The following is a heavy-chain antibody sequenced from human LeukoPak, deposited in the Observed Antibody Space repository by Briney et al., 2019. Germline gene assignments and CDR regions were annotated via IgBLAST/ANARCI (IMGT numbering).Heavy chain of an antibody. CDR1: GGSFSGYY. Sequence: SETLSLTCAVYGGSFSGYYWSWIRQPPGKGLVWIGEINHSGSTNYNPSLKSRVTISVDTSKNQFSLKLSSVTAADTAVYYCARRGRWLQSSYYFNYWGQGTLVTVSS. D-gene: IGHD3-16*01. CDR3: ARRGRWLQSSYYFNY. CDR2: INHSGST. J-gene: IGHJ4*02. V-gene: IGHV4-34*01.